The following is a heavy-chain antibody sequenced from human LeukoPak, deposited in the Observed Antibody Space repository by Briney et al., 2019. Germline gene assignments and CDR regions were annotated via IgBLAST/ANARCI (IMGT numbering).Heavy chain of an antibody. J-gene: IGHJ6*02. CDR2: ISYDGSNK. CDR3: ARDLELYCSSTSCLGYGMDV. D-gene: IGHD2-2*01. Sequence: GGSLRLSCAASGFTFSSYAMHWVRQAPGKGLEWVAVISYDGSNKYYTDSVKGRFTISRDNSKNTLYLQMNSLRAEDTAVYYCARDLELYCSSTSCLGYGMDVWGQGTTVTVSS. V-gene: IGHV3-30-3*01. CDR1: GFTFSSYA.